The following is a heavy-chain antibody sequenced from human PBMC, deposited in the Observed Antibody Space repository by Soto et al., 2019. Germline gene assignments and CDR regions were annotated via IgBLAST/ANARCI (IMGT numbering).Heavy chain of an antibody. D-gene: IGHD6-19*01. V-gene: IGHV4-4*02. CDR3: ARSAGWYAIHA. CDR2: VFHTGTT. CDR1: GDSVSSPYY. Sequence: QVQLQESGPGLVKPSGTLSLTCAVSGDSVSSPYYWCWVRQSPGKGLEWIGEVFHTGTTSYNPSLTRRVTISMDKSINQFSLDLSSVTAADTAVYYCARSAGWYAIHAWGPGTLVIVSS. J-gene: IGHJ5*02.